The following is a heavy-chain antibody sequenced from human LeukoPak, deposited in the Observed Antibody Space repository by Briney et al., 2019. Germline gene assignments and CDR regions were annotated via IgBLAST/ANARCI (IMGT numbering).Heavy chain of an antibody. V-gene: IGHV5-51*01. CDR1: GYSFTSYW. CDR3: ARRINSNRPFDY. J-gene: IGHJ4*02. CDR2: IYPRDSDT. Sequence: GESLKISCKGSGYSFTSYWIGWVCQMPGKGLEWMGIIYPRDSDTRYSPSFQGQVTIAADKSISTAYLQWSSLKASDTAMYYCARRINSNRPFDYWGQGTLVTVSS. D-gene: IGHD4-11*01.